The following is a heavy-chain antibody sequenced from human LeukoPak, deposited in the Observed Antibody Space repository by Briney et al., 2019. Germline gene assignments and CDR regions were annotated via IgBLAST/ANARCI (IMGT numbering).Heavy chain of an antibody. CDR3: ATRRPHSSGWYGYFDY. CDR1: GFTFSSYG. V-gene: IGHV3-30*02. Sequence: GGSLRLSCAASGFTFSSYGMHWVRQAPGKGLEWVAFIRYDGISKYYADSVKGRFTLPRDNSKTTLYLQMNSLRAEDTAVYYCATRRPHSSGWYGYFDYWGQGTLVTVSS. CDR2: IRYDGISK. D-gene: IGHD6-19*01. J-gene: IGHJ4*02.